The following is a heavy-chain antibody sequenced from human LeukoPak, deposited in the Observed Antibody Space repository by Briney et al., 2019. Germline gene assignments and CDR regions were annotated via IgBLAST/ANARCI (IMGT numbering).Heavy chain of an antibody. D-gene: IGHD7-27*01. J-gene: IGHJ4*02. Sequence: SETLSLTCTVSGGSISSYYWSWIRQPPGKGLEWIGYIYYSGSTNYNPSLKSRVTISVDTSRNQFSLKLSSVTAADTAVYYCARRELGNFDYWGQGTLVTVSS. CDR1: GGSISSYY. CDR3: ARRELGNFDY. V-gene: IGHV4-59*08. CDR2: IYYSGST.